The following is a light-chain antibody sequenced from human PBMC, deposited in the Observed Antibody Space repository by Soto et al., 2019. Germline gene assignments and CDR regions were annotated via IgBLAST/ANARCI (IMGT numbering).Light chain of an antibody. CDR3: QQYNSYPLT. CDR1: QSISSW. Sequence: DIQMTQSPFTLSASVVDRVTITCRASQSISSWLAWYQQKPGKAPKLLIYDASSLESGVPSRFSGSGSGTEFTLTISSLQPDDFASYYCQQYNSYPLTVGGGTKVEIK. J-gene: IGKJ4*01. V-gene: IGKV1-5*01. CDR2: DAS.